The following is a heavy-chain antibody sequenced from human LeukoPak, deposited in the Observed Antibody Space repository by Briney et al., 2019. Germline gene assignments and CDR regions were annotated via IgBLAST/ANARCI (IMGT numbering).Heavy chain of an antibody. D-gene: IGHD4-17*01. V-gene: IGHV1-2*02. CDR1: GYTFTSYD. Sequence: GASVKVSCKASGYTFTSYDFNWVRQATGQGLEWMGWMNPNSGGTNYAQKFQGRVTMTRDTSISTAYMELSRLRSDDTAVYYCARGTTTVTTNAFDIWGQGTMVTVSS. J-gene: IGHJ3*02. CDR2: MNPNSGGT. CDR3: ARGTTTVTTNAFDI.